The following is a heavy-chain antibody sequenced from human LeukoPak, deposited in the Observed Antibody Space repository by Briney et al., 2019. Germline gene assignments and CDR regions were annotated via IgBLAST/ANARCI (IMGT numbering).Heavy chain of an antibody. CDR2: ISYDGSNK. CDR3: ARDRMREAFDI. CDR1: GFTFSSYG. V-gene: IGHV3-30*03. Sequence: GRSLRHSCAASGFTFSSYGMHWVRQAPGKGLEWVAVISYDGSNKYYADSVKGRFTISRDNSKKTLYLQMNSLRAEDTAVYYCARDRMREAFDIWSQGTMVTVSS. D-gene: IGHD2-15*01. J-gene: IGHJ3*02.